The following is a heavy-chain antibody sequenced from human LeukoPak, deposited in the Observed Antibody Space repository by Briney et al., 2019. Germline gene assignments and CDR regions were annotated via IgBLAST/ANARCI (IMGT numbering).Heavy chain of an antibody. CDR2: IYYSGTT. CDR1: GGSISSGDYY. V-gene: IGHV4-30-4*01. J-gene: IGHJ4*02. D-gene: IGHD3-10*01. CDR3: ARGPYGSGSYY. Sequence: SQTLSLTCTVSGGSISSGDYYWSWIRQPPGKGLEWIGYIYYSGTTYYNPSLKSRVTISVDTSKNQFSLKLTSVTAADTAVYFCARGPYGSGSYYWGQGTLVAVSS.